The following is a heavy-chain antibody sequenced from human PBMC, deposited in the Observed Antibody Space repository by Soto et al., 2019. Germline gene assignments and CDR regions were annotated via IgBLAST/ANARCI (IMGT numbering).Heavy chain of an antibody. Sequence: GVFLRLSWAASGFNFSSYAMSWVRQTPGKGLEWVSAISGSGGSTYYADSVKGRFTISRDNSKNTLYLQMNSLRAEDTAVYYCAKVPFTYDRSGYYTGLDSFDIWGQGTMVTVSS. CDR2: ISGSGGST. V-gene: IGHV3-23*01. D-gene: IGHD3-22*01. CDR1: GFNFSSYA. CDR3: AKVPFTYDRSGYYTGLDSFDI. J-gene: IGHJ3*02.